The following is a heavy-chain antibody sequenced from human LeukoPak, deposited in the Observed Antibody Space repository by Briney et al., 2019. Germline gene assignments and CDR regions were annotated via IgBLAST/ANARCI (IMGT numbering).Heavy chain of an antibody. J-gene: IGHJ4*02. CDR3: AKDRFCSGGSCSGGFDY. D-gene: IGHD2-15*01. V-gene: IGHV3-30*18. Sequence: PGRSLRLSCAASGFTFSSYGMHWVRQAPGKGLEWVAVISYDGSNKYYADSVKGRFTISRDNSKNTLYLQMNSLRAEDTAVYYCAKDRFCSGGSCSGGFDYWGQGTLVTVSS. CDR2: ISYDGSNK. CDR1: GFTFSSYG.